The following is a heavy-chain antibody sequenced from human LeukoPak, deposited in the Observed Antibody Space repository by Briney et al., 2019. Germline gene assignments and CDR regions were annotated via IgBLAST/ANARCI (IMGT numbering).Heavy chain of an antibody. V-gene: IGHV3-30-3*01. D-gene: IGHD3-10*01. J-gene: IGHJ4*02. CDR2: ISYDGSNK. CDR1: GFTFSSYA. Sequence: GGSLRLSCAASGFTFSSYAMHWVRQAPGKGPEWVAVISYDGSNKYYADSVKGRFTISRDNSKNTLYLQMNSLRAEDTAVYYCARAGRGFDYWGQGTLVTVSS. CDR3: ARAGRGFDY.